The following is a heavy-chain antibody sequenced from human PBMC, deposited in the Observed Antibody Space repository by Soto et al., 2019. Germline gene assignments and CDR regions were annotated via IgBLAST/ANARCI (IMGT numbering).Heavy chain of an antibody. CDR1: GGTFSSYA. J-gene: IGHJ6*02. D-gene: IGHD3-10*01. CDR2: IIPIFGTA. Sequence: SVKVSCKASGGTFSSYAISWVRQAPGQGLEWMGGIIPIFGTANYAQKFQGRVTITADKSTSTAYMELSSLRSEHTAVYYCARVYGSGSPMYGMDVWGQGTTVTVSS. V-gene: IGHV1-69*06. CDR3: ARVYGSGSPMYGMDV.